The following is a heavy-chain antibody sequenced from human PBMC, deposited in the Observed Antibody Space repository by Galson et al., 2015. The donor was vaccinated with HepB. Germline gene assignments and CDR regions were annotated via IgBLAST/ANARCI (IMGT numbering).Heavy chain of an antibody. CDR2: ISYDGSNK. V-gene: IGHV3-30*04. Sequence: SLRLSCAASGFTFSSYAMHWVRQAPGKGLEWVAVISYDGSNKYYADSVKGRFTISRDNSKNTLYLQMNSLRAEDTAVYYCASLRASSSKVEGHYWGQGTLVTVSS. CDR3: ASLRASSSKVEGHY. CDR1: GFTFSSYA. J-gene: IGHJ4*02. D-gene: IGHD6-13*01.